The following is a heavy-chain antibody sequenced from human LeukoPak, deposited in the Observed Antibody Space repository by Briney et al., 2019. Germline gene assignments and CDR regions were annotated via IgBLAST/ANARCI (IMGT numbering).Heavy chain of an antibody. J-gene: IGHJ4*02. CDR1: GGSFSGYY. CDR2: INHSGST. D-gene: IGHD2/OR15-2a*01. CDR3: ARGRIFTP. V-gene: IGHV4-34*01. Sequence: SETLSLTCAAYGGSFSGYYWSWIRQPPGKGLEWIGEINHSGSTNYNPSLKSRVTISVDTSKNQFSLKLSSVTAADTAVYYCARGRIFTPWGQGTLVTVSS.